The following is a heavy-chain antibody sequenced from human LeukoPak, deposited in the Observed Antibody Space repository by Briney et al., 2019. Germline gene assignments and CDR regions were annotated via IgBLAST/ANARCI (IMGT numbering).Heavy chain of an antibody. CDR3: ARMSGSRLPGN. CDR1: RFSFSNHS. CDR2: ISNSGSAK. V-gene: IGHV3-48*01. Sequence: GGSLRLSCAASRFSFSNHSMNWVRQAPGKGLEWVSYISNSGSAKYYAASVKGRFTISRDNGKNSLYLQMNSLRAEDTAVYYCARMSGSRLPGNWGQGTLVAVSS. J-gene: IGHJ4*02. D-gene: IGHD3-3*01.